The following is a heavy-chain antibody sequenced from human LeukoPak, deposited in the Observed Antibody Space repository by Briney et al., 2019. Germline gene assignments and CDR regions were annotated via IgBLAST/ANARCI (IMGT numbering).Heavy chain of an antibody. V-gene: IGHV3-74*01. CDR2: INSDGSST. D-gene: IGHD3-22*01. J-gene: IGHJ4*02. Sequence: GGSLRLSCAASGFTFSSYWMHWVRQAPGKGLVGVSRINSDGSSTSYADSVKGRFTISRDNAKNTLYLQMNSLRAEDTAVYYCARVPPGPDSSGFFDYWGQGTLVTVSS. CDR1: GFTFSSYW. CDR3: ARVPPGPDSSGFFDY.